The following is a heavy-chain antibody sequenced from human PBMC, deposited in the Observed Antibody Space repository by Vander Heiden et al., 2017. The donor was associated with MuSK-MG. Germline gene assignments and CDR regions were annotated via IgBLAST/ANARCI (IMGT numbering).Heavy chain of an antibody. J-gene: IGHJ4*02. D-gene: IGHD3-22*01. Sequence: QVQLVESGGGLVKPGGSLRLSCAASGFTFSDYYLAWIRQARGKGLEWVSYISSSSSYTNYADSVKGRFTISRDNAKNSLYLQMNSLRAEDTAVYYCAKNLYYYDSSGSIAYWGQGTLVTVSS. CDR1: GFTFSDYY. CDR3: AKNLYYYDSSGSIAY. CDR2: ISSSSSYT. V-gene: IGHV3-11*06.